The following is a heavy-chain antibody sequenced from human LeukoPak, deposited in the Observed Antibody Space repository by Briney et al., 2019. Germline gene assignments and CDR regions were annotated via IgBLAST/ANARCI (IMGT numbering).Heavy chain of an antibody. J-gene: IGHJ5*02. D-gene: IGHD6-6*01. Sequence: PSETLSLTCTVSGGSISSGSYYWSWIRQPAGKGLEWIGRIYTSGSTNYNPSLKSRVTISVDTSKNQFSLKLSSVTAADTAVYYCARGRRIAARHNWFDPWGQGTLVTVSS. V-gene: IGHV4-61*02. CDR2: IYTSGST. CDR3: ARGRRIAARHNWFDP. CDR1: GGSISSGSYY.